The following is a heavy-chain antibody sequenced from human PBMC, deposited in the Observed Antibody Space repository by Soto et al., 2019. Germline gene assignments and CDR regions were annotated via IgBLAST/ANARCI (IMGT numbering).Heavy chain of an antibody. D-gene: IGHD5-18*01. V-gene: IGHV4-39*01. CDR2: IYYSGST. CDR1: GGSISSSSYY. Sequence: QLQLQESGPGLVKPSETLSLTCTVSGGSISSSSYYWGWIRQPPGKGRERIGSIYYSGSTYYNPSLKSRVCLSVDTSKTLCSLKLGSVTAADTAVYYCARAGGYGFVDYWGQGTLVTVSS. J-gene: IGHJ4*02. CDR3: ARAGGYGFVDY.